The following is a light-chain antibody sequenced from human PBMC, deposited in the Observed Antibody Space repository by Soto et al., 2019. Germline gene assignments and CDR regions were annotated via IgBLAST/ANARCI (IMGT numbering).Light chain of an antibody. Sequence: EIVMTQSPATLSVSPGERATLSCRASQSISSNLAWYQQKPGQAPRLLIYDASTRATGIPARFSGSGSGTEFTLTISSLQSEDFAVYYCQPYNNWPPWTFGQGTKVEI. CDR3: QPYNNWPPWT. J-gene: IGKJ1*01. CDR1: QSISSN. V-gene: IGKV3-15*01. CDR2: DAS.